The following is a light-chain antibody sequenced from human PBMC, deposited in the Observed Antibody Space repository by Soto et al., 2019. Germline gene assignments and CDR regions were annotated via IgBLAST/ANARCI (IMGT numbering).Light chain of an antibody. CDR1: QDINSR. V-gene: IGKV1D-16*01. CDR2: AAS. Sequence: DIQMTQSPSSLSASVGDRITITCRASQDINSRLVWYQQKPEKAPKSLIYAASSLQRGVPSRFSGSGSGTDFTLTISNLQPEDFGTYFCQQYHRYPLTFGQGTKLEIK. J-gene: IGKJ2*01. CDR3: QQYHRYPLT.